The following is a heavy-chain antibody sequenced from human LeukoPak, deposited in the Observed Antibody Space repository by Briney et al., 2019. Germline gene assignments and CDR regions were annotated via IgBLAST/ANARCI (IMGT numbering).Heavy chain of an antibody. V-gene: IGHV4-30-4*08. CDR2: NYYSGST. D-gene: IGHD3-3*01. J-gene: IGHJ4*02. CDR3: ARGCRDDFWSGYYWDY. CDR1: GGSISSGDYY. Sequence: SETLSLTCTVSGGSISSGDYYWSWIRQPPGKGLEWIGYNYYSGSTYYNPSLKSRVTISVDTSKNQFSLKLSSVTAADTAVYYCARGCRDDFWSGYYWDYWGQGTLVTVSS.